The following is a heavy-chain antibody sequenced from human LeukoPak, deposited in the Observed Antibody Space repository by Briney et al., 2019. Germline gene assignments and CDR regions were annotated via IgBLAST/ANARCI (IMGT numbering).Heavy chain of an antibody. D-gene: IGHD2-15*01. J-gene: IGHJ3*02. CDR1: GGSFSGYY. CDR3: AREGYCSGGSCYSEYGRAFDI. Sequence: SETLSLTCAVYGGSFSGYYWSWIRQPPGKGLEWIGEINHSGSTNYNPSLKSRVTISVDTSKNQFSLKLSSVTAADTAVYYCAREGYCSGGSCYSEYGRAFDIWGQGTMVTVSS. V-gene: IGHV4-34*01. CDR2: INHSGST.